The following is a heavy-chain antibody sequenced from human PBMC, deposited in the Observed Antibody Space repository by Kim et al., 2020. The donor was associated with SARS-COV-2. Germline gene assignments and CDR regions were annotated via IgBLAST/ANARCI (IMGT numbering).Heavy chain of an antibody. J-gene: IGHJ4*02. CDR1: GFTFSSYD. CDR3: ARGLGYGGNDRPAYDY. V-gene: IGHV3-13*01. D-gene: IGHD4-17*01. Sequence: GGSLRLSCAASGFTFSSYDMHWVRQATGKGLEWVSSIGTAGDTYYPGSVKGRFTISRENAKNSLYLQMNSLSAGDWAGYYCARGLGYGGNDRPAYDYWGQGTLVTVSS. CDR2: IGTAGDT.